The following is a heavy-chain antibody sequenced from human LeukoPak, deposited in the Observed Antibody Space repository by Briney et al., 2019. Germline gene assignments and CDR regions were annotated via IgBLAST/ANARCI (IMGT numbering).Heavy chain of an antibody. D-gene: IGHD6-19*01. J-gene: IGHJ4*02. Sequence: PGGSLRLSCVASGFTFNAYDMSWVRQAPGKGLEWVAVISYDGSNKYYADSVKGRFTISRDNSKNTLYLQMNSLRAEDTAVYYCARDSEIAVAGNWGQGTLVTVSS. CDR2: ISYDGSNK. CDR1: GFTFNAYD. V-gene: IGHV3-30-3*01. CDR3: ARDSEIAVAGN.